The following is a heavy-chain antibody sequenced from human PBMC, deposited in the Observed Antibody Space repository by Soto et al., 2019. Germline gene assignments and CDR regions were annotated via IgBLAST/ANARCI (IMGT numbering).Heavy chain of an antibody. CDR2: ISASDGTT. CDR3: AKEEFHCTGTTCHDAFDV. D-gene: IGHD2-8*02. Sequence: AGSQKLSSAASRLTFNSYAMNWVRKAPGKGLEWISTISASDGTTYYADSVKGRFTISRDNSKNMVYLQMNSLRGEDTALYYCAKEEFHCTGTTCHDAFDVWGQGTMVTVS. J-gene: IGHJ3*01. CDR1: RLTFNSYA. V-gene: IGHV3-23*01.